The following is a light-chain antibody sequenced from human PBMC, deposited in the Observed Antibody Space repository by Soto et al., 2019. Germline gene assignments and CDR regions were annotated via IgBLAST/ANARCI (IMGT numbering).Light chain of an antibody. CDR3: QQLSNWPPLFT. V-gene: IGKV3-11*01. Sequence: EIVLTQSPATLSLSPGERATLSCRASQSVSSDLAWYQQKPGQAPRLLIYDASTSATGIPATFSGSGSGADFTLTITSLAHEDCAVDYWQQLSNWPPLFTFGPGTKVDIK. CDR1: QSVSSD. CDR2: DAS. J-gene: IGKJ3*01.